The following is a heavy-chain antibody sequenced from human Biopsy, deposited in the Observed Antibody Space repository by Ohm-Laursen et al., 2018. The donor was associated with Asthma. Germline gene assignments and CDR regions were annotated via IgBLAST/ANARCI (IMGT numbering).Heavy chain of an antibody. CDR1: GYTFNRAG. V-gene: IGHV1-18*01. D-gene: IGHD3-10*01. Sequence: ASVKVSCKTSGYTFNRAGITWVRQAPGQGLEWLGWISVYNGNTKVAQKLQDRVTMITDTSTSTAYMELRSLRSDDTAVYFCARAVDYSHYYGIDVWGQGTTVTVS. CDR2: ISVYNGNT. CDR3: ARAVDYSHYYGIDV. J-gene: IGHJ6*02.